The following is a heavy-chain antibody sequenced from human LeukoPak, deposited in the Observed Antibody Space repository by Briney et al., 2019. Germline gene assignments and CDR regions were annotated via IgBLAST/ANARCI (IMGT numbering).Heavy chain of an antibody. D-gene: IGHD6-19*01. V-gene: IGHV3-48*03. CDR2: ISSSGSTI. CDR1: GFTFSSYE. CDR3: ARDGQWLVEDYFDY. Sequence: GGSLSLSCAASGFTFSSYEMNWVRQAPGKGLEWVSYISSSGSTIYYADSVKGRFTISRDNAKNSLYLQMNSLRAEDTAVYYCARDGQWLVEDYFDYWGQGTLVTVSS. J-gene: IGHJ4*02.